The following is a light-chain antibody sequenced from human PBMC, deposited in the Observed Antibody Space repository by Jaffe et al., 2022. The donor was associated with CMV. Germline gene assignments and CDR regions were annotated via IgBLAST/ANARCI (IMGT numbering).Light chain of an antibody. CDR2: AAS. CDR1: QGITNY. CDR3: QQYNTAPWT. V-gene: IGKV1-27*01. Sequence: DIQMTQSPSSLFASVGDRVTITCRASQGITNYLVWYQQKPGEVPKLLIYAASILQSGVPSRFSGSGSGTDFTLTINSLQPEDVATYYCQQYNTAPWTFGQGTRVEIK. J-gene: IGKJ1*01.